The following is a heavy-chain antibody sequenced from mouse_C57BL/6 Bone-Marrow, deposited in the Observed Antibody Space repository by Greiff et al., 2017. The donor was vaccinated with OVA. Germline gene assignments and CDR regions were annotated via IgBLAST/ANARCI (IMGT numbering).Heavy chain of an antibody. CDR2: IWSDGST. V-gene: IGHV2-6-1*01. J-gene: IGHJ4*01. CDR1: GFSLTSYG. D-gene: IGHD2-1*01. CDR3: ARQIYYGNYVYYAMDY. Sequence: QVHVKQSGPGLVAPSQSLSITCTVSGFSLTSYGVHWVRQPPGKGLEWLVVIWSDGSTTYNSALKSSLSTSKDNSKSQVFLKMNSLHTEDTGMYYWARQIYYGNYVYYAMDYWGQGTTVTVSS.